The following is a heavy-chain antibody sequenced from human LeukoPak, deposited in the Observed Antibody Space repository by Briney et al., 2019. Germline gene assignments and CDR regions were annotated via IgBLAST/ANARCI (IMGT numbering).Heavy chain of an antibody. CDR2: INHSGST. CDR3: ARQDRKDILTGYYYYYYGMDV. Sequence: SETLSLTCAVYGGSFSGYYWSWIRQPPGKGLEWIGEINHSGSTNYNPSLKSRVTISVDTSKNQFSLKLSSVTAADTAVDYCARQDRKDILTGYYYYYYGMDVWGQGTTVTVSS. CDR1: GGSFSGYY. V-gene: IGHV4-34*01. D-gene: IGHD3-9*01. J-gene: IGHJ6*02.